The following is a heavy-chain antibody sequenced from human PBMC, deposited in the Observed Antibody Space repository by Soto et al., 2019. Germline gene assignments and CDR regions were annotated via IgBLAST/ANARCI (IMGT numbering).Heavy chain of an antibody. CDR2: IKPDGSGE. CDR3: AQLLNGVTALDY. CDR1: GITLSRDW. J-gene: IGHJ4*02. V-gene: IGHV3-7*01. D-gene: IGHD2-21*02. Sequence: GGSLRLSCTASGITLSRDWMTWVRQAPGKGLEWVASIKPDGSGEYYLDSVKGRFTISRDNTKNSLYLQANSLRAEDTAMYFCAQLLNGVTALDYWGQGTLVTVSS.